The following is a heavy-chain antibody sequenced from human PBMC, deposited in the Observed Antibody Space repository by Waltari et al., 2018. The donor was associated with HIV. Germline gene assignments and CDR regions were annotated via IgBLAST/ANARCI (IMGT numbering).Heavy chain of an antibody. V-gene: IGHV4-38-2*02. CDR2: VYHSGST. CDR3: ARNTTYYFDC. D-gene: IGHD2-2*01. J-gene: IGHJ4*02. Sequence: QVQLQESGPGLVKPSETLSLTCTVSGNSIRSDDYWGWIRQPPGRELEWIGSVYHSGSTHYNPALKSRVTISIDTSKNQFSLKLNSVTAADTAVYYCARNTTYYFDCWGQGTLVTVSS. CDR1: GNSIRSDDY.